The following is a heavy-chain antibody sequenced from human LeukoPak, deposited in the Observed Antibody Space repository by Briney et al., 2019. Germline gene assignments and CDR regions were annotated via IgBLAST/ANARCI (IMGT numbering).Heavy chain of an antibody. CDR1: GYTFTSYG. J-gene: IGHJ6*02. CDR3: ARVGEWLAGWWDYYYYGMDV. D-gene: IGHD6-19*01. CDR2: ISAYNGNT. V-gene: IGHV1-18*01. Sequence: ASVKVSCKASGYTFTSYGISWVRQAPGQGLEWMGWISAYNGNTNYAQKLQGRVTMTTDTSTSTAYMELRSLRSDDTAVYYCARVGEWLAGWWDYYYYGMDVWGQGATVTVSS.